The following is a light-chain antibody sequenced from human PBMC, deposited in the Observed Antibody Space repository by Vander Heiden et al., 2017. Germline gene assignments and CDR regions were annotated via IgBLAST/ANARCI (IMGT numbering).Light chain of an antibody. Sequence: DIQMTQSPSSLSASVGDRVTITCRASQYISSYLNWYQQKPGKAPNLLVYAASSLQSGVPSRFSGSGSGTDFTLTISSLQPEDFATYYCQQSFILPWTFGQGTNVEIK. CDR2: AAS. J-gene: IGKJ1*01. CDR3: QQSFILPWT. CDR1: QYISSY. V-gene: IGKV1-39*01.